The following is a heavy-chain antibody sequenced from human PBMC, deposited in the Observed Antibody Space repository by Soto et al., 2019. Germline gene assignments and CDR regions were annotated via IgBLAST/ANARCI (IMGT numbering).Heavy chain of an antibody. V-gene: IGHV3-49*03. D-gene: IGHD6-13*01. CDR3: TRDASSSAPPFDY. CDR2: IRSKAYGGTT. CDR1: GFTFGDYA. J-gene: IGHJ4*02. Sequence: GGSLRLSCTASGFTFGDYAMSWFRQAPGKGLEWVGFIRSKAYGGTTEYAASVKGRFTISRDDSKSIAYLQMNSLKTEDTAVYYCTRDASSSAPPFDYWGQGTLVTVSS.